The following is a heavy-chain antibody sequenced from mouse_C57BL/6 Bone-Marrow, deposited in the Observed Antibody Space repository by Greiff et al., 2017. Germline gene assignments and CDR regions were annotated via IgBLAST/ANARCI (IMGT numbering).Heavy chain of an antibody. D-gene: IGHD2-4*01. Sequence: QVQLKQSGAELARPGASVKLSCKASGYTFTSYGISWVKQRTGQGLEWIGEIYPRSGNTYYNEKFKGKATLTADKSSSTAYMELRSLTSEDSAVYFCAREGLRPYYFDYWGQGTTLTVSS. J-gene: IGHJ2*01. V-gene: IGHV1-81*01. CDR3: AREGLRPYYFDY. CDR2: IYPRSGNT. CDR1: GYTFTSYG.